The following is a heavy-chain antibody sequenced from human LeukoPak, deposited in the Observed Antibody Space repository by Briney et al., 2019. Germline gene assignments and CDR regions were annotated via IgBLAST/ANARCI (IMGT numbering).Heavy chain of an antibody. Sequence: EASVKVSCKASGYRFTSYGISWVRQAPGQGLEWMGWISGYNGYTKYTQKLQGRVTMTTDTSTSTAYMELRSLRSDDTAVYYCASTYYYGSGSYWFDYWGQGTLVTVSS. J-gene: IGHJ4*02. CDR1: GYRFTSYG. D-gene: IGHD3-10*01. CDR2: ISGYNGYT. CDR3: ASTYYYGSGSYWFDY. V-gene: IGHV1-18*01.